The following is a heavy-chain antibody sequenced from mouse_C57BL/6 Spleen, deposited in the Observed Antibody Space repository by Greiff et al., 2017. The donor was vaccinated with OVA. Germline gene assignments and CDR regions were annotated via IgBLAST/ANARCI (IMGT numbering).Heavy chain of an antibody. CDR2: IYPGSGNT. CDR1: GYTFTDYY. J-gene: IGHJ3*01. CDR3: ARSGMIYDGPAWFAY. V-gene: IGHV1-76*01. Sequence: QVQLKESGAELVRPGASVKLSCKASGYTFTDYYINWVKQRPGQGLEWIARIYPGSGNTYYNEKFKGKATLTAEKSSSTAYMQLSSLTSEDSAVYFCARSGMIYDGPAWFAYWGQGTLVTVSA. D-gene: IGHD2-3*01.